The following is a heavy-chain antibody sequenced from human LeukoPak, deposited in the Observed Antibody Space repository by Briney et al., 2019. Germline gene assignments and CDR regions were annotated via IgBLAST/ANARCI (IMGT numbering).Heavy chain of an antibody. CDR3: ARSIAVAGSDY. CDR2: IYSGGST. V-gene: IGHV3-66*02. J-gene: IGHJ4*02. CDR1: GFTVSSNY. Sequence: GGSLRLSCAASGFTVSSNYMSWVRQAPGKGLEWVSVIYSGGSTYCADSVKGRFTISRDNSKNTLYLQMNSLRAEDTAVYYCARSIAVAGSDYWGQGTLVTVSS. D-gene: IGHD6-19*01.